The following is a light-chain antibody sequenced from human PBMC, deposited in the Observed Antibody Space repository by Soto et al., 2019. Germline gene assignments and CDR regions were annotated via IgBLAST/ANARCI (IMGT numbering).Light chain of an antibody. CDR3: QTWGSGIVV. CDR1: SGHSNYA. J-gene: IGLJ2*01. V-gene: IGLV4-69*01. Sequence: QLVLTQSPSASASLGASVXLTCTLSSGHSNYAIAWHQQQSEKGPRYLMKLNSDGSHSKGDGIPDRFSGSSSGAERYLTISSLQSEDEADYYCQTWGSGIVVFGGGTKLTVL. CDR2: LNSDGSH.